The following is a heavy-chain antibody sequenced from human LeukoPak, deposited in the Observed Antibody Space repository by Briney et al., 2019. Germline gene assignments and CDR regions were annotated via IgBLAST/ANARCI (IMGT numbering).Heavy chain of an antibody. D-gene: IGHD5-24*01. V-gene: IGHV1-18*01. CDR1: GYIFTNYG. Sequence: GASVKVSCKASGYIFTNYGITWVGQAPGQGLEWMGWISADNGDTKYAQKVQGRVTMTTDTSTSTAYMELRSLRSDDTAVYYCARDGYKETLSFDPWGQGTLVTVSS. CDR3: ARDGYKETLSFDP. CDR2: ISADNGDT. J-gene: IGHJ5*02.